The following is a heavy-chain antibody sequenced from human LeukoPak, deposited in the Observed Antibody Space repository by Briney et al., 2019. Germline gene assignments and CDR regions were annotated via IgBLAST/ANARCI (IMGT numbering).Heavy chain of an antibody. CDR3: ARSEMATTLYYFDY. D-gene: IGHD5-24*01. CDR2: ISYDGSNK. Sequence: GGSLRLSCAASGFTFSSYAMHWVRQAPGKGLEWGAVISYDGSNKYYADSVKGRFTISRDNSKNTLYLQMNSLRAEDTAVYYCARSEMATTLYYFDYWGQGTLVTVSS. V-gene: IGHV3-30*04. J-gene: IGHJ4*02. CDR1: GFTFSSYA.